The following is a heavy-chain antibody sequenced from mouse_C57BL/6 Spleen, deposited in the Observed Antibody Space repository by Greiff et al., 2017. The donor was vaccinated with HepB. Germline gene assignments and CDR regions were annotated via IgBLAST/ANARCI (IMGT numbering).Heavy chain of an antibody. D-gene: IGHD1-1*01. CDR3: ARENYGSSYGYFDV. V-gene: IGHV5-4*01. CDR2: ISDGGSYT. J-gene: IGHJ1*03. CDR1: GFTFSSYA. Sequence: EVMLVESGGGLVKPGGSLKLSCAASGFTFSSYAMSWVRQTPEKRLEWVATISDGGSYTYYPDNVKGRFTLSRDNAKNNLYLQMSHLKSEDTAMYYCARENYGSSYGYFDVWGTGTTVTVSS.